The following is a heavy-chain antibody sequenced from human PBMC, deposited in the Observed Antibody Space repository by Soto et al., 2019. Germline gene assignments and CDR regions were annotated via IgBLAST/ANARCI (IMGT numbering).Heavy chain of an antibody. J-gene: IGHJ4*02. CDR2: ISGSGGST. Sequence: GGSLRLSCAASGFTFSSYAMSWVRQAPGKGLEWVSAISGSGGSTYYADSVKGRFTISRDNSKNTLYLQMNSLRAEDTAVYYFAKDPSYSSGWYISYFDYWGQGTLVTVSS. CDR1: GFTFSSYA. CDR3: AKDPSYSSGWYISYFDY. V-gene: IGHV3-23*01. D-gene: IGHD6-19*01.